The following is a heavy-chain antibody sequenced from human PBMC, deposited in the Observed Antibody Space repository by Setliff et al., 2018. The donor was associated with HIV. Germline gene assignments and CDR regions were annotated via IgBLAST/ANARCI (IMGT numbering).Heavy chain of an antibody. CDR2: IKSQVNGGTS. V-gene: IGHV3-15*01. CDR1: GFTFTNAW. CDR3: ATDGNGFLWE. Sequence: GGSLRLSCAASGFTFTNAWMTWVRQAPGKGLEWVGHIKSQVNGGTSDYGAAVKGRFTISRDDSKNTVYLQMNSLKTDDTAIHYCATDGNGFLWEWGQGILVTVSS. D-gene: IGHD3-3*01. J-gene: IGHJ4*02.